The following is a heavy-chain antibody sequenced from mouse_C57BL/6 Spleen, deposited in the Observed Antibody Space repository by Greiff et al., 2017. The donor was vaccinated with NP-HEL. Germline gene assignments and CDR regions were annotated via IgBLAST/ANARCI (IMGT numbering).Heavy chain of an antibody. CDR3: ARERAYYSNYVGAMDY. CDR2: IYPSDSET. D-gene: IGHD2-5*01. V-gene: IGHV1-61*01. Sequence: QVQLQQPGAELVRPGSSVKLSCKASGYTFTSYWMDWVKQRPGQGREWIGNIYPSDSETHYKQKFKEKATLTVVKSSSTAYMQLSSLTSEDSAVYYCARERAYYSNYVGAMDYWGQGTSVTVSS. CDR1: GYTFTSYW. J-gene: IGHJ4*01.